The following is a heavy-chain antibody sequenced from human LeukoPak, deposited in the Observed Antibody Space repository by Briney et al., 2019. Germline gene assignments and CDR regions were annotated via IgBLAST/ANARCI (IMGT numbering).Heavy chain of an antibody. Sequence: ASVKVSCKASGYTFTSYGISWVRQAPGQGLEWMGWISAYNGNTNYAQKLQGRVTMTTDTSTSTAYMELRSLRSEDTAVYYCAITWGPYNWFDPWGQGTLVTVSS. D-gene: IGHD3-16*01. CDR3: AITWGPYNWFDP. J-gene: IGHJ5*02. V-gene: IGHV1-18*01. CDR2: ISAYNGNT. CDR1: GYTFTSYG.